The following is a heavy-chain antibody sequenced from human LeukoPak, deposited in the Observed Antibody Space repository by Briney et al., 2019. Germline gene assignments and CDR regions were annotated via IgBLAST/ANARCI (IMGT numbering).Heavy chain of an antibody. CDR3: ARGSVYCSGGSCLRLPADTRFDY. CDR2: IYHSGST. CDR1: GGSISSSNW. V-gene: IGHV4-4*02. D-gene: IGHD2-15*01. J-gene: IGHJ4*02. Sequence: SETLSLTCAVSGGSISSSNWWSWVRQPPGKGLEWIGEIYHSGSTNYNPSLKSRVTISVDKSKNQFSLKLSSVTAADTAVYYCARGSVYCSGGSCLRLPADTRFDYWGQGTLVTVSS.